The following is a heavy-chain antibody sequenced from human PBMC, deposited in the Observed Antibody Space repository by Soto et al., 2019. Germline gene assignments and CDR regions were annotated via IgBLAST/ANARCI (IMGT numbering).Heavy chain of an antibody. J-gene: IGHJ6*02. CDR2: IYYSGST. Sequence: SETLSLTCTVSGGSVSSGSYYWSLIRQPPGKGLEWIGYIYYSGSTNYNPSLKSRVTISVDTSKNQFSLKLSSVTAADTAVYYCARERQTYDSSGYYYYGMDVWGQGTTVTVSS. D-gene: IGHD3-22*01. V-gene: IGHV4-61*01. CDR1: GGSVSSGSYY. CDR3: ARERQTYDSSGYYYYGMDV.